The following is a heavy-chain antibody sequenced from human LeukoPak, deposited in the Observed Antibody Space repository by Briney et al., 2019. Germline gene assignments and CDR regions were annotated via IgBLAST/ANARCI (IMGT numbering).Heavy chain of an antibody. D-gene: IGHD4-17*01. Sequence: PGGSLRLSCAASGFTFSSYAMSWVRQAPGKGLEWVSAISGSGGSTYYADSVKGRFTISRDNSKNTLYLQMNSLRAEDTAVYYCAKLPPLMTTVTTPLGYWGQGTLVTVSS. J-gene: IGHJ4*02. CDR1: GFTFSSYA. CDR2: ISGSGGST. V-gene: IGHV3-23*01. CDR3: AKLPPLMTTVTTPLGY.